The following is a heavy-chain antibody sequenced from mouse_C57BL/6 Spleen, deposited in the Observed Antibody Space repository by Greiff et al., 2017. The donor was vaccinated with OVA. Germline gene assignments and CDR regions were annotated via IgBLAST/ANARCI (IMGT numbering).Heavy chain of an antibody. V-gene: IGHV1-61*01. CDR1: GYTFTSYW. CDR2: IYPSDSET. Sequence: QVQLQQPGAELVRPGSSVKLSCKASGYTFTSYWMDWVKQRPGQGLEWIGNIYPSDSETHYNQKFKDKATLTVDKSSSTAYMQLSSLTSEDSAVYYCARSRDYSDYWGQGTTLTVSS. CDR3: ARSRDYSDY. J-gene: IGHJ2*01. D-gene: IGHD1-1*01.